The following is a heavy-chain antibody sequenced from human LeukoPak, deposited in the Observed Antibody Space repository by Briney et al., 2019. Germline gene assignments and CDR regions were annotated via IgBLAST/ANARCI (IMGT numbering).Heavy chain of an antibody. CDR1: GYTFTCYY. V-gene: IGHV1-2*06. Sequence: ASVKVSCKASGYTFTCYYMHWVRQAPGQGLEWMGRINPNSGGTNYAQKFQGRVTMTRDTSISTAYMELSRLRSDDTAVYYCARGYLRYCSGGSCYSEPFDYWGQGTLVTVSS. J-gene: IGHJ4*02. CDR3: ARGYLRYCSGGSCYSEPFDY. D-gene: IGHD2-15*01. CDR2: INPNSGGT.